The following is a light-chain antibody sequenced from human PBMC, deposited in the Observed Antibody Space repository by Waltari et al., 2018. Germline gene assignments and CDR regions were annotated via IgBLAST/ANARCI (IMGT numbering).Light chain of an antibody. V-gene: IGKV1-27*01. CDR3: QKYNSAPWT. CDR1: QGISNY. Sequence: DIQMTQSPYSLSASVGDRDTITCRASQGISNYLAWYQHKPGKVPNLLLYAASTLQSWVPSRFSGSGSGTDFTLTISSLQPEDVATYYCQKYNSAPWTFGQGTKVEIK. CDR2: AAS. J-gene: IGKJ1*01.